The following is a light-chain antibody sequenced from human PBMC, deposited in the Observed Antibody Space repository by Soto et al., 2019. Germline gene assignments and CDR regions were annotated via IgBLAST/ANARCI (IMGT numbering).Light chain of an antibody. CDR2: KAS. J-gene: IGKJ4*01. Sequence: PMTLSPSTLSATLRYRGTITCRASQSISSWLAWYQQKPGKAPKILIYKASGLESGVPSRFSGSGSGTEFTLTISGLQPDELATYYCQQDSGSTLNFGGGAKVDIK. V-gene: IGKV1-5*03. CDR3: QQDSGSTLN. CDR1: QSISSW.